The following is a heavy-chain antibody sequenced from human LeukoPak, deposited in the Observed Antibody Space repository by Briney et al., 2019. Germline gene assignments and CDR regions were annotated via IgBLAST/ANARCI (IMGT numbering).Heavy chain of an antibody. J-gene: IGHJ4*02. CDR3: AGVAGMAAYDH. CDR2: MSRSGDTT. D-gene: IGHD5-18*01. CDR1: GFTFRSYS. V-gene: IGHV3-64*01. Sequence: GGSLRLSCAATGFTFRSYSFHWVRQAPGKGLEFVSGMSRSGDTTYYANSVKGRFTISRDNSQNTLYLQMGSLRDEDMAVYYCAGVAGMAAYDHWGQGTLVTVSS.